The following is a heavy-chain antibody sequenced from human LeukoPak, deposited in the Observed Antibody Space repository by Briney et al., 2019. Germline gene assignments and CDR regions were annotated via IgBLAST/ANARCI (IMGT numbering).Heavy chain of an antibody. CDR2: ANHNGGT. V-gene: IGHV4-34*01. D-gene: IGHD2-8*02. CDR3: ARGIVLTGYASFDY. Sequence: SETLSLTCAVNGGSFRGYYWTWIRQPPGKGLEWIGEANHNGGTNYSPSLKSRINISVDTSKNQFPLKLNSVTAADTAVYFCARGIVLTGYASFDYWGQGTPVTVSS. J-gene: IGHJ4*02. CDR1: GGSFRGYY.